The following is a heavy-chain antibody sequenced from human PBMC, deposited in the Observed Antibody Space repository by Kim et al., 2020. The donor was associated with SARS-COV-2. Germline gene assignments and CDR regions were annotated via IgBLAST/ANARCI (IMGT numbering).Heavy chain of an antibody. Sequence: GGSLRLSCAASGFTFSSYWMSWVRQAPGKGLEWVANIKQDGSEKYYVDSVKGRLTISRDNAKNSLYLQMNSLRAEDTAVYYCARVYFDYGSGSFGIDYWGQETLVTVSS. V-gene: IGHV3-7*01. D-gene: IGHD3-10*01. J-gene: IGHJ4*02. CDR1: GFTFSSYW. CDR3: ARVYFDYGSGSFGIDY. CDR2: IKQDGSEK.